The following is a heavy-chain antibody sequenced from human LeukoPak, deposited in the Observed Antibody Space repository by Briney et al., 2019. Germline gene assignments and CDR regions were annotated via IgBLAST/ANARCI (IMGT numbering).Heavy chain of an antibody. CDR1: GFTFSSYW. Sequence: GGSLRLSCAASGFTFSSYWMSWVRQAPGKGLEWVANIKQDGSEKYYVDSVKGRFTISRDNAKNSLYLQMNSLRAEDTAVYYCAKVGSWGSSWYHFGYWGQGTLVTVSS. D-gene: IGHD6-13*01. J-gene: IGHJ4*02. CDR2: IKQDGSEK. V-gene: IGHV3-7*01. CDR3: AKVGSWGSSWYHFGY.